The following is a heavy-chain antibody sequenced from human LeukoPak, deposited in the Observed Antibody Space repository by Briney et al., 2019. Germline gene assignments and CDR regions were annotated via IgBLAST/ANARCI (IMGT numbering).Heavy chain of an antibody. CDR3: ARSCSGGSCSQMGTLH. V-gene: IGHV3-74*01. CDR2: INSDGSIT. Sequence: GGSLRLSCAASGFTFSSYWMHWVRQAPGNGLVWVSRINSDGSITSYAYSVKRRFTISRDNAKSTLYLQMNSLRAEDTAVYYCARSCSGGSCSQMGTLHWGQGTLVTVSS. CDR1: GFTFSSYW. D-gene: IGHD2-15*01. J-gene: IGHJ4*02.